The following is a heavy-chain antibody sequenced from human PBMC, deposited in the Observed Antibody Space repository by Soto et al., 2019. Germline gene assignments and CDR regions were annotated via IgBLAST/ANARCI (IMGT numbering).Heavy chain of an antibody. CDR1: GFTFSSYA. V-gene: IGHV3-23*01. CDR3: AKEGVITAAFDY. CDR2: ITGSGGST. J-gene: IGHJ4*02. Sequence: GGSLRLSCAASGFTFSSYAMSWVRQAPGKRLEWVSAITGSGGSTNYGDSVKGRFTISKDNSKNTLYLQMNSLRAEDTAIYYCAKEGVITAAFDYWGQGTLVTVSS. D-gene: IGHD6-13*01.